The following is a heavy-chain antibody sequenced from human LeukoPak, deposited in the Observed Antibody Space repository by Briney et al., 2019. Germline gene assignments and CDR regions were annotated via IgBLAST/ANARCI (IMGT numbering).Heavy chain of an antibody. D-gene: IGHD3-3*01. Sequence: GGSLRLSCAAAGFTFSSYSMNWVRQAPGKGLEWVSSISSSSYIYYADSVKGRFTISRDNAKNSLYLQMNSLRAEDTAVYYCARSRITIFGVVIAPMDVWGQGTTVTVSS. V-gene: IGHV3-21*01. J-gene: IGHJ6*02. CDR2: ISSSSYI. CDR3: ARSRITIFGVVIAPMDV. CDR1: GFTFSSYS.